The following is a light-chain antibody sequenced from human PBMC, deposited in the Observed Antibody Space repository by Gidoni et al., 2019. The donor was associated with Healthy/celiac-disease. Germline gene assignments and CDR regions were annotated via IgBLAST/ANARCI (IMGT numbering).Light chain of an antibody. V-gene: IGKV3-15*01. CDR1: QSVSSN. J-gene: IGKJ5*01. CDR3: QQSNNWPPIT. Sequence: EIVMTQSTATLSVSPGERATLSCRASQSVSSNLAWYQQKPGQDPRLLIDGASTRATGIPAMFSGSGSGPEFTLTIRSLQSEAFAVYYCQQSNNWPPITFGQGTRLEIK. CDR2: GAS.